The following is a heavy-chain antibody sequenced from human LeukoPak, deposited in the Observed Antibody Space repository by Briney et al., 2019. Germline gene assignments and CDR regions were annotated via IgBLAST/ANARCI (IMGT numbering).Heavy chain of an antibody. Sequence: PGGSLRLSCAASGFTFSSYAMSWVGQAPGKGLEWVSAISGSGGSTYYADSVKGRFTISRDNSKNTLYLQMNSLRAEDTAIYYCANTNMVFWSGYSFWFDPWGQGTLVTVSS. V-gene: IGHV3-23*01. CDR3: ANTNMVFWSGYSFWFDP. D-gene: IGHD3-3*01. J-gene: IGHJ5*02. CDR1: GFTFSSYA. CDR2: ISGSGGST.